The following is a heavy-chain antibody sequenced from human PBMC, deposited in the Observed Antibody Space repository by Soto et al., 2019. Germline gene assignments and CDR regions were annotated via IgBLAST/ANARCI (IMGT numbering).Heavy chain of an antibody. D-gene: IGHD5-18*01. CDR2: VYPRDSDT. CDR1: GYIFIDYW. V-gene: IGHV5-51*01. CDR3: ARQVEDGYSFGYHY. Sequence: LGESLKISCRASGYIFIDYWIGWVRQMPGKGLEFMGIVYPRDSDTRYSPSFQGQVTISADRSINTAYLQWSSLKASDSAMYFCARQVEDGYSFGYHYWGQGTQVTVSS. J-gene: IGHJ4*02.